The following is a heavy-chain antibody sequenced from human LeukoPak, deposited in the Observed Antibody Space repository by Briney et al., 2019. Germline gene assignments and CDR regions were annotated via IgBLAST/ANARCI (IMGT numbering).Heavy chain of an antibody. V-gene: IGHV1-2*06. CDR2: INPNNGGT. D-gene: IGHD3-22*01. CDR3: AGQYFYDSSGYSHPFDI. J-gene: IGHJ3*02. Sequence: ASVKVSCKTSGYTFTGYYMHWVRQAPGQGLEWMGRINPNNGGTIYAQKSQGRVTMTRDTSISTAYMELTRLKSDDTAVYYCAGQYFYDSSGYSHPFDIWGQGTMVTVSS. CDR1: GYTFTGYY.